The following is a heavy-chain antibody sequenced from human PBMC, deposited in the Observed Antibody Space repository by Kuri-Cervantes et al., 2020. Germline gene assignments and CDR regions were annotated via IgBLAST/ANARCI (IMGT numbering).Heavy chain of an antibody. CDR3: AKVPYYDFWSGYGLDY. J-gene: IGHJ4*02. V-gene: IGHV3-9*01. Sequence: SLKISCAASGFSFDDYAMHWVRQPPGKGLEWVSGINWNSGSIGYADSVKGRFTISRDNSKNTLYLQMNSLRAEDTAVYYCAKVPYYDFWSGYGLDYWGQGTLVTVSS. CDR1: GFSFDDYA. D-gene: IGHD3-3*01. CDR2: INWNSGSI.